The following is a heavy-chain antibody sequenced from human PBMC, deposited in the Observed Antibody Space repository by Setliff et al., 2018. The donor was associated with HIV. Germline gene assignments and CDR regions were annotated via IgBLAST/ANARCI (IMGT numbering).Heavy chain of an antibody. CDR2: IYHTGKT. CDR3: ASRVYYYDSSGYLREGGFDP. J-gene: IGHJ5*02. CDR1: GGSISDNKYY. D-gene: IGHD3-22*01. Sequence: SETLSLTCSVSGGSISDNKYYWSWIRQPPGKGLEWTGSIYHTGKTYYNSALKNRLTISVDTSKNQFSLELSSVTAADTAVYYCASRVYYYDSSGYLREGGFDPWGQGTLVTVSS. V-gene: IGHV4-39*07.